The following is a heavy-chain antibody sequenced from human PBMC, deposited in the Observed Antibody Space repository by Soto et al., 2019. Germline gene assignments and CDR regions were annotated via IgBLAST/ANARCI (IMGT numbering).Heavy chain of an antibody. J-gene: IGHJ3*02. V-gene: IGHV1-69*13. CDR3: ARVRTMIVVVERLGVFDI. CDR2: IIPIFGTA. Sequence: GASVKVSCKASGGTFSSYAISWVRQAPGQGLEWMGGIIPIFGTANYAQKFQGRVTITADESTSTAYMELSSLRSEDTAVYYCARVRTMIVVVERLGVFDIWGQGTMVTVSS. D-gene: IGHD3-22*01. CDR1: GGTFSSYA.